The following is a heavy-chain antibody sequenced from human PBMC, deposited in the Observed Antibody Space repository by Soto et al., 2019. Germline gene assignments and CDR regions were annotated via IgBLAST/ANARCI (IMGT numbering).Heavy chain of an antibody. CDR1: GFTFSSYG. V-gene: IGHV3-33*01. D-gene: IGHD3-22*01. CDR2: IWYDGSNK. J-gene: IGHJ4*02. CDR3: ASDGVNYYDSSGYFH. Sequence: GGSLRLSCAATGFTFSSYGMHWVRQAPGKGLEWVAVIWYDGSNKYYADSVKGRFTISRDNSKNTLYLQMNSLRAEDTAVYYCASDGVNYYDSSGYFHWGQGTLVTVSS.